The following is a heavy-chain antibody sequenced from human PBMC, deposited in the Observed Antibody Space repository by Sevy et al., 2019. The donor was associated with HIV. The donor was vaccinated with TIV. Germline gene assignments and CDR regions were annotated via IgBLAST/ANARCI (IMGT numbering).Heavy chain of an antibody. CDR3: RAYGYYYGSGSYFFDY. V-gene: IGHV1-18*04. CDR1: GYTFTSYG. Sequence: ASVKVSCKASGYTFTSYGISWVRQAPGQGLEGMGWISAYNGNTNYAQKLQGRVTMTTDTSTSTAYMELRSLRSDDTAVYYCRAYGYYYGSGSYFFDYWGQGTLVTVSS. CDR2: ISAYNGNT. J-gene: IGHJ4*02. D-gene: IGHD3-10*01.